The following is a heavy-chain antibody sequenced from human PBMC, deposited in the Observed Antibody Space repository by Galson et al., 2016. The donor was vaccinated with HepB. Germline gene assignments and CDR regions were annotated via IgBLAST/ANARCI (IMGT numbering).Heavy chain of an antibody. CDR2: IKKDGGER. CDR3: AGQGNDFWSGSPDY. Sequence: SLRLSCAASGFIFSNYWMTWVRQAPGKGLEWVANIKKDGGERFYVESVKGRFTISRDNAKNSLYLQMNSLTAEDTAVYYCAGQGNDFWSGSPDYWGQGILVTVSS. V-gene: IGHV3-7*01. D-gene: IGHD3-3*01. J-gene: IGHJ4*02. CDR1: GFIFSNYW.